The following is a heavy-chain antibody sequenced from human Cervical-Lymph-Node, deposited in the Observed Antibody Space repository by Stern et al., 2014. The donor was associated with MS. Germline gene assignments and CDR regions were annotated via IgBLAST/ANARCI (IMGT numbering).Heavy chain of an antibody. CDR3: ASLLGRLAVASVDY. J-gene: IGHJ4*02. CDR1: GGTFSNYA. D-gene: IGHD6-19*01. CDR2: IIPIFGTG. Sequence: VQLLESGAEVKKPGSSVKVSCKASGGTFSNYAISWVRQAPGQGLEWMGWIIPIFGTGINARKSQGRVTVTADESTRTTYMEMSSLRSEDTAVYYGASLLGRLAVASVDYWGQGTLVTVSS. V-gene: IGHV1-69*01.